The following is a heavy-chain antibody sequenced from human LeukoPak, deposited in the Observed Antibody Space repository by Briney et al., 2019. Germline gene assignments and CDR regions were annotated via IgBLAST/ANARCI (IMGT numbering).Heavy chain of an antibody. D-gene: IGHD6-13*01. V-gene: IGHV4-59*01. CDR3: ARGGQLAFDY. CDR2: IYYSGST. CDR1: GFTFSDYY. J-gene: IGHJ4*02. Sequence: GSLRLSCAASGFTFSDYYMSWIRQPPGKGLEWIGYIYYSGSTNYNPSLKSRVTISVDTSKNQFSLKLSSVTAADTAVYYCARGGQLAFDYWGQGTLVTVSS.